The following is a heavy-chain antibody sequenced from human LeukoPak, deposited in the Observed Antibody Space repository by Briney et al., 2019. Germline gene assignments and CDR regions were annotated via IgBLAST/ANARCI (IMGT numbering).Heavy chain of an antibody. CDR3: ARAPAAAGTAGFYYGMDV. CDR1: GFTFSSYG. Sequence: GRSLRLSCAASGFTFSSYGMHWVRQAPGKGLEWVAVIWYDGSNKYYADSVKGRFTISRDNSKNTLYLQMNSLRAEDTAVYYCARAPAAAGTAGFYYGMDVWGQGTTVTVSS. D-gene: IGHD6-13*01. CDR2: IWYDGSNK. J-gene: IGHJ6*02. V-gene: IGHV3-33*01.